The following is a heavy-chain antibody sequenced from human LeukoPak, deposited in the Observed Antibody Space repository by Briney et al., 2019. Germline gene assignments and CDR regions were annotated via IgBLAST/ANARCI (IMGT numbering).Heavy chain of an antibody. D-gene: IGHD6-19*01. J-gene: IGHJ4*02. CDR2: ITPIFGTA. V-gene: IGHV1-69*05. CDR3: ARDHSGWYD. Sequence: ASVKVSCKDSGGTFSSYAISWVRQAPGQGLEWMGRITPIFGTANYAQKFQGRVTITTDESTSTAYMELSSLRSEDTAVYYCARDHSGWYDWGQGTLVIVSS. CDR1: GGTFSSYA.